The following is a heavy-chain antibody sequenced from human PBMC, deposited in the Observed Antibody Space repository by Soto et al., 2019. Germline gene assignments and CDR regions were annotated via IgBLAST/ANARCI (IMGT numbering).Heavy chain of an antibody. J-gene: IGHJ3*02. V-gene: IGHV1-69*13. CDR3: AREGGYSYANAFDI. D-gene: IGHD5-18*01. CDR2: IIPIFGTA. Sequence: SLKACKASGGTFSSYAISWVRQAPGQGLEWMGGIIPIFGTANYAQKFQGRVTITADESTSTAYMELSSLRSEDTAVYYCAREGGYSYANAFDIWGQGTMVTVSS. CDR1: GGTFSSYA.